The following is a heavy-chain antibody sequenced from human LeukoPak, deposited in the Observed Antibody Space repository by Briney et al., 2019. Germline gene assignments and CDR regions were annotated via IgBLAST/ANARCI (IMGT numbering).Heavy chain of an antibody. CDR3: VRFPDSSGYYFDY. CDR1: GYTFTSYG. J-gene: IGHJ4*02. Sequence: ASVKVSCKASGYTFTSYGISWVRQAPGQGLEWMEWISAYNGNTNYAQKFQGRVTLTTDTSTSTAYMELRSLRSDDTAVYYCVRFPDSSGYYFDYWGQGTLVTVSS. D-gene: IGHD3-22*01. V-gene: IGHV1-18*01. CDR2: ISAYNGNT.